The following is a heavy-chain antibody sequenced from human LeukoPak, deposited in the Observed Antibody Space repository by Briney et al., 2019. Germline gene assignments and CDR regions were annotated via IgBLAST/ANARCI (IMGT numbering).Heavy chain of an antibody. CDR2: IYYSGST. CDR1: GGSISSYY. D-gene: IGHD5-18*01. J-gene: IGHJ3*02. CDR3: ASGYSYGYSMNAFDI. V-gene: IGHV4-59*01. Sequence: SETLSLTSTVSGGSISSYYWSWIRQPPGKGLEWVGYIYYSGSTNYNPSLKSRVTISVDTSKNQFSLKLSSVTAADTAVYYCASGYSYGYSMNAFDIWGQGTMVTVSS.